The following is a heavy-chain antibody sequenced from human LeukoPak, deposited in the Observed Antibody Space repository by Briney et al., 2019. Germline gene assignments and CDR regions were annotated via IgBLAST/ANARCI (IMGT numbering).Heavy chain of an antibody. D-gene: IGHD5-18*01. Sequence: GGSLRLSCAASGFTFSSYAMSWVRQAPGKGLEWVSYISSSGSTIYYADSVKGRFTISRDNAKNSLYLQMNSLRAEDTAVYYCARDQVDTAMVRDPFDYWGQGTLVTVSS. CDR3: ARDQVDTAMVRDPFDY. V-gene: IGHV3-48*04. CDR1: GFTFSSYA. J-gene: IGHJ4*02. CDR2: ISSSGSTI.